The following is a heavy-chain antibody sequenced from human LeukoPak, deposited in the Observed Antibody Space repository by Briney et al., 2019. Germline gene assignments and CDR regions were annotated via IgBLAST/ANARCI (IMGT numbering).Heavy chain of an antibody. CDR1: GFTFSSYA. J-gene: IGHJ3*02. D-gene: IGHD3-22*01. Sequence: PGGSLRLSCAASGFTFSSYAMHWVRQAPGKGLEWVAVISYDGSNKYYADSVKGRFTISRDNSKNTLYLQMNSLRAEDTAVYYCARDRATSYYYDSSGPEAFDIWGQGTMVTVSS. CDR3: ARDRATSYYYDSSGPEAFDI. V-gene: IGHV3-30-3*01. CDR2: ISYDGSNK.